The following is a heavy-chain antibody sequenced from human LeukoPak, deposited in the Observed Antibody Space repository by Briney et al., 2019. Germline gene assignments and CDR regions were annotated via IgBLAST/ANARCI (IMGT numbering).Heavy chain of an antibody. CDR3: ARPPIAAAGTNWFDP. CDR1: GYTFTSFG. D-gene: IGHD6-13*01. J-gene: IGHJ5*02. CDR2: ISAYSGDT. V-gene: IGHV1-18*01. Sequence: VASVKVSCKASGYTFTSFGITWVRQAPGQGLDWIGWISAYSGDTNYAENLQGRVTMTTDTSTSTAYMELRSLRSDDTAVYYCARPPIAAAGTNWFDPWGQGTLVTVSS.